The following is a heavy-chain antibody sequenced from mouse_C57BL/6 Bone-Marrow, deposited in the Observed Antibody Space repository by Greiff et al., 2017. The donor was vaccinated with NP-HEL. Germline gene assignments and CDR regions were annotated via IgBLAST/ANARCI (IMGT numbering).Heavy chain of an antibody. V-gene: IGHV1-18*01. Sequence: EVQRVESGPELVKPGASVKIPCKASGYTFTDYNMDWVKQSHGKSLEWIGDINPNNGGTIYNQKFKGKATLTVDKSSSTAYMELRSLTSEDTAVYYCARSYYYYGSSLYFDYWGQGTTLTVSS. D-gene: IGHD1-1*01. J-gene: IGHJ2*01. CDR1: GYTFTDYN. CDR2: INPNNGGT. CDR3: ARSYYYYGSSLYFDY.